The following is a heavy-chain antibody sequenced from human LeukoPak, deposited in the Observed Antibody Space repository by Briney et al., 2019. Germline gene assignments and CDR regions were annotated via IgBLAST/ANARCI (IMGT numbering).Heavy chain of an antibody. CDR3: ATSGPGYCSGGCLDY. CDR2: IYYSGST. J-gene: IGHJ4*02. CDR1: GGSISSSSYY. D-gene: IGHD2-15*01. Sequence: SETPSLTCTVSGGSISSSSYYWGWIRQHPGKGLEWIGYIYYSGSTSYNPSLKSRVTISVDTSKNQFSLKLSSVTAADTAVYYCATSGPGYCSGGCLDYWGQGTLVTVSS. V-gene: IGHV4-31*03.